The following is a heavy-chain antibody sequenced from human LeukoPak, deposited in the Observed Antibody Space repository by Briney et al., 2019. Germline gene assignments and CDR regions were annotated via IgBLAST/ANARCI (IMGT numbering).Heavy chain of an antibody. J-gene: IGHJ5*02. CDR2: IYVSGTS. CDR1: GASISSYY. V-gene: IGHV4-4*07. D-gene: IGHD1-1*01. Sequence: PSETLSLTCTVSGASISSYYWSWIRQPAGKGLEWIGRIYVSGTSVYNPSLKSRVSMSVGTSKNQLSLRLRSVTAADTAVYYCARDNEVFNWFDPWGQGTLVTVSS. CDR3: ARDNEVFNWFDP.